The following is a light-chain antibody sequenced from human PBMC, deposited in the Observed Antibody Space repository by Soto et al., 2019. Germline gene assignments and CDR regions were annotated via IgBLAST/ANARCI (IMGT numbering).Light chain of an antibody. J-gene: IGKJ1*01. CDR1: QSISSW. CDR3: QQYNREAWT. CDR2: KAS. V-gene: IGKV1-5*03. Sequence: DIQMTQSPSTLSASVGDRVTITCRASQSISSWLAWYQQKPGKAPKLLIYKASSLESGVPSRFSGSGSGTEFTLTISSLQPDDFATYYSQQYNREAWTFVQGTKVDIK.